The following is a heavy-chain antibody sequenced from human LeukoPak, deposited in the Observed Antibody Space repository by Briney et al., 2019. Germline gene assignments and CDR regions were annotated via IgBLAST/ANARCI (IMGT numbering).Heavy chain of an antibody. CDR3: ARLRYCSGGSCSTDENWFDP. CDR2: MNPNSGNT. D-gene: IGHD2-15*01. Sequence: ASVEVSCKASGYTFTSYDINWVRQATGQGLEWMGWMNPNSGNTGYAQKFQGRVTMTRNTSISTAYMELSSLRSEDAAVYSCARLRYCSGGSCSTDENWFDPWGQGTLVTVSS. J-gene: IGHJ5*02. V-gene: IGHV1-8*01. CDR1: GYTFTSYD.